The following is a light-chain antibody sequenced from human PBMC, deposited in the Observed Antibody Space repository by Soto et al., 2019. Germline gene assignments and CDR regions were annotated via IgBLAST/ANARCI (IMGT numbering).Light chain of an antibody. CDR2: EVS. Sequence: LTQPPSVSGSPGQSVTISCTGTSSDVGVYNRVSWYQQPPGTAPKLMIYEVSHRPSGVPDRFSGSKSGNTASLTISGLQAEDEADYYCSSYTSSNTYVFGSGTKVTVL. V-gene: IGLV2-18*02. CDR3: SSYTSSNTYV. CDR1: SSDVGVYNR. J-gene: IGLJ1*01.